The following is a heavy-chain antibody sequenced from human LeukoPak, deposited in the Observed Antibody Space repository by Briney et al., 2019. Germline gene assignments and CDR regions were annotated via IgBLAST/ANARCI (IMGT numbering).Heavy chain of an antibody. D-gene: IGHD5-24*01. CDR3: ARQGYISFRFDP. CDR1: GGSISSYY. V-gene: IGHV4-4*07. Sequence: KSSETLSLTCTVSGGSISSYYWSWIRQPAGKGLEWIGRIYTSGSTNYNPSLKSRVTISGDTSKNQFSLKLTSVTAADTAVYYCARQGYISFRFDPWGQGALVTVSS. CDR2: IYTSGST. J-gene: IGHJ5*02.